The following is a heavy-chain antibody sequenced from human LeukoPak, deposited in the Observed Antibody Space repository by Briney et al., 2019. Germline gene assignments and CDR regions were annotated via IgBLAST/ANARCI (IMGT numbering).Heavy chain of an antibody. CDR3: AKEGGAAAVAGLFHY. D-gene: IGHD6-19*01. CDR2: ISGSGGST. CDR1: GFTFSSYA. V-gene: IGHV3-23*01. Sequence: GGSLRLSCAASGFTFSSYAMSWVRQAPGKGLEWVSAISGSGGSTYYADSVKGRFTISRDNSKNTVYLQVNSLRAKDTAVYYCAKEGGAAAVAGLFHYWGQGTLVTVSS. J-gene: IGHJ4*02.